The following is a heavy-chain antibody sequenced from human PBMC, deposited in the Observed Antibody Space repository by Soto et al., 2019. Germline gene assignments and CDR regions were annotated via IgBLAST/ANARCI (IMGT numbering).Heavy chain of an antibody. CDR2: ISGSGGCT. J-gene: IGHJ4*02. V-gene: IGHV3-23*01. Sequence: EVQLLESGGGLVQPGGSLRLFCAASGFTFSSYAMSWVRQAPGKGLEWVSAISGSGGCTYYADSVKGRFTISRDNSKNTLYLQMNSLRAEDTAVYYCARRSSGWYFDYWGQGTLVTVSS. D-gene: IGHD6-19*01. CDR1: GFTFSSYA. CDR3: ARRSSGWYFDY.